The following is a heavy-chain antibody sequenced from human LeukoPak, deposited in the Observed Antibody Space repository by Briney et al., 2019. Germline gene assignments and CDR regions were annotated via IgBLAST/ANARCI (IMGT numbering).Heavy chain of an antibody. V-gene: IGHV4-38-2*02. CDR2: IYHSGST. J-gene: IGHJ6*03. D-gene: IGHD3-22*01. CDR3: ARGDSSGYYYYYYYYYMDV. Sequence: SETLSLTCTVSGYSISSGYYWGWIRQPPGKGLEWIGSIYHSGSTYYNPSLKSRVTISVDTSKNQLSLKLSSVTAADTAVYYCARGDSSGYYYYYYYYYMDVWGKGTTVTVSS. CDR1: GYSISSGYY.